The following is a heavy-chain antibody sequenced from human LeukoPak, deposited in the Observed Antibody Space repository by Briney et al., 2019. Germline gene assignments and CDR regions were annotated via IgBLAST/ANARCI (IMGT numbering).Heavy chain of an antibody. Sequence: SETLSLTCTVSGGSISNYYWSWIRQPPGKGLEWIGEINHSGSTNYNPSLKSRVTISVDTSKNQFSLKLSSVTAADTAVYYCARGRSSDSSGYYLPTFDYWGQGTLVTVSS. CDR3: ARGRSSDSSGYYLPTFDY. CDR2: INHSGST. CDR1: GGSISNYY. D-gene: IGHD3-22*01. V-gene: IGHV4-34*01. J-gene: IGHJ4*02.